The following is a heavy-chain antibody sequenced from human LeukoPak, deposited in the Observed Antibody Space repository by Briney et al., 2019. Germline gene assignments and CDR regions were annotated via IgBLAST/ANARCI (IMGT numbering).Heavy chain of an antibody. D-gene: IGHD3-9*01. CDR1: GVTVISNY. Sequence: GGSLRLSCADSGVTVISNYMSWVLQAPGKGLEWVSVIYSGGSTYYADSVKGRFTISRHNSKNTLYLQMNSLRAEDTAVYYCARDADYDIWTGYFGYFDYWGQGTLVTVSS. CDR2: IYSGGST. V-gene: IGHV3-53*04. CDR3: ARDADYDIWTGYFGYFDY. J-gene: IGHJ4*02.